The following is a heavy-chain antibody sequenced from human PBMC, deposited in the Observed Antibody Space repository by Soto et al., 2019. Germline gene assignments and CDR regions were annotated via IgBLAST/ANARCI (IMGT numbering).Heavy chain of an antibody. CDR3: ARGADCSGLAYYCYYGMDV. V-gene: IGHV3-53*01. CDR2: IYSGGST. CDR1: GFTVSSNY. Sequence: EVQLVESGGGLIQPGGSLRLSCAASGFTVSSNYMSWVRQAPGKGLEWVSVIYSGGSTYYADSVKGRFTISRDNSKNTLYRQMNSLRAEDTAVYYCARGADCSGLAYYCYYGMDVWGQGTRVTVSS. D-gene: IGHD2-21*01. J-gene: IGHJ6*02.